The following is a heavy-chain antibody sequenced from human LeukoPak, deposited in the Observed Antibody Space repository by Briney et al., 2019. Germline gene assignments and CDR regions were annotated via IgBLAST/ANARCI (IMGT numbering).Heavy chain of an antibody. J-gene: IGHJ3*02. V-gene: IGHV3-30-3*01. CDR1: GFTFSSYA. Sequence: GGSLRLSCAASGFTFSSYAMHWVRQAPGKGLEWVAVISYDGSNKYHADSVKGRFTISRDNSKNTLYLQMDSLRAEDTAVYYCARDRRWKRYYDFWSGPGDAFDIWGQGTMVTVSS. CDR3: ARDRRWKRYYDFWSGPGDAFDI. D-gene: IGHD3-3*01. CDR2: ISYDGSNK.